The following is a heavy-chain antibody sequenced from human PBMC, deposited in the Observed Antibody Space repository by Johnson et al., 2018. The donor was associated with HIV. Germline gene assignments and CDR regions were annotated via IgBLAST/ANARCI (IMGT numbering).Heavy chain of an antibody. CDR2: KKQDGSEK. J-gene: IGHJ3*02. Sequence: VQLVESGGGFGQPGGSLRLSCAASGFTFTYYAMSWVRQAPGKGLEWVANKKQDGSEKDYVDLVKGRFNISRDNAKNSLFLQMNSLRAEYSAVYYCAKVTLGIGAFDIWGQGTMVPVSS. D-gene: IGHD7-27*01. V-gene: IGHV3-7*01. CDR3: AKVTLGIGAFDI. CDR1: GFTFTYYA.